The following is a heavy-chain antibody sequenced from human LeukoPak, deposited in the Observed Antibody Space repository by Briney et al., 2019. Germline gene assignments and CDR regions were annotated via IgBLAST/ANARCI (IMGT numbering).Heavy chain of an antibody. Sequence: PSETLSLTCTVSGGSISNSNYCWGWIRQSPGKGLEWIGSFCYSESTHSNPSLKSRITISVDTSKNPFSLKLRFVTAADTAVYFCATGGGMAVSHIWGQGTLVTVSS. CDR2: FCYSEST. D-gene: IGHD6-19*01. J-gene: IGHJ4*02. CDR3: ATGGGMAVSHI. V-gene: IGHV4-39*01. CDR1: GGSISNSNYC.